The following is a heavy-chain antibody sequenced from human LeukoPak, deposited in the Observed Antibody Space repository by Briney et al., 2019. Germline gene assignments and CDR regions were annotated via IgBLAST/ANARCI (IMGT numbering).Heavy chain of an antibody. CDR1: GFTFSSYW. CDR2: IKQDGSEK. CDR3: ARDDIVVAPAAIYSYGMDV. D-gene: IGHD2-2*01. J-gene: IGHJ6*02. Sequence: GGSLRLSCTASGFTFSSYWMSWVRQAPGKGLEWVANIKQDGSEKHYVDSVKGRFTISRDNAKNSLYLQMNSLRAEDTAVYYCARDDIVVAPAAIYSYGMDVWGQGTTVTVSS. V-gene: IGHV3-7*01.